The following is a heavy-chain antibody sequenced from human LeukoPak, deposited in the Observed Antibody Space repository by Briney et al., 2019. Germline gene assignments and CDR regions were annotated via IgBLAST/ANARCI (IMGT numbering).Heavy chain of an antibody. CDR1: GYTFSSYG. CDR2: INPNSGGT. D-gene: IGHD2-2*01. Sequence: ASVKVSCKTSGYTFSSYGISWVRQAPGQGLEWMGWINPNSGGTNYAQKFQGRVTMTRDTSISTAYMELSRLRSDDTAVYYCARDLGYCSSTSCYTPASKDDYWGQGTLVTVSS. CDR3: ARDLGYCSSTSCYTPASKDDY. J-gene: IGHJ4*02. V-gene: IGHV1-2*02.